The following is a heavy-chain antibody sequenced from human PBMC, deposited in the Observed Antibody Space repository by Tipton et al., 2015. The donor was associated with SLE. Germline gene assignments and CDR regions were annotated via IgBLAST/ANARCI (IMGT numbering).Heavy chain of an antibody. CDR2: ISHSGST. Sequence: TLSLTCAVYGGSFSGYYWSWIRQPPGKGLEWIGEISHSGSTNYNPSLKSRVTISVDTSKNQFSLKLRSVTAADTAVYYCAREGIVGATGYWGQGTLVTVSS. J-gene: IGHJ4*02. CDR1: GGSFSGYY. CDR3: AREGIVGATGY. V-gene: IGHV4-34*01. D-gene: IGHD1-26*01.